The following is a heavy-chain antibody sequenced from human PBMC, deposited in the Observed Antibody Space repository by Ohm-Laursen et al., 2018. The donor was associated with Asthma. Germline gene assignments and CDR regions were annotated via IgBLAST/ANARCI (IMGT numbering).Heavy chain of an antibody. V-gene: IGHV3-30*04. D-gene: IGHD3-3*01. CDR2: IWYDGSNK. CDR1: GFTFSSYP. J-gene: IGHJ4*02. CDR3: ARDVMEWYLPAFDF. Sequence: SLRLSCAASGFTFSSYPMHWVRQAPGKGLEWVAVIWYDGSNKYYADSVNGRFTVSRDDSKNTLYLQMNSLRPDDTAVYYCARDVMEWYLPAFDFWGQGTLVTVSS.